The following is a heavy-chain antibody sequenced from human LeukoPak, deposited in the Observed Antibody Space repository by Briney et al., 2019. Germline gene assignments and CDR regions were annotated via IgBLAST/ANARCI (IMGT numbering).Heavy chain of an antibody. J-gene: IGHJ4*02. Sequence: GGSLKLSCAASGFTFSGSAMHWVRQASGKGLEWVGRIRSKANSYATVYAASVKGRFTISRDDSKNTAYLQMNSLKTEDTAVYYCTTYISPGLLDYWGQGTLVTVSS. CDR3: TTYISPGLLDY. V-gene: IGHV3-73*01. CDR2: IRSKANSYAT. CDR1: GFTFSGSA. D-gene: IGHD2-21*02.